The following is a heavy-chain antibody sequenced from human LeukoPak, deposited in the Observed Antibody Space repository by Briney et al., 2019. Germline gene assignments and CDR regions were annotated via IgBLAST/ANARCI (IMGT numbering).Heavy chain of an antibody. CDR2: INHSGST. CDR1: GGSFSGYY. CDR3: ARVSRTHWYYVMDV. V-gene: IGHV4-34*01. D-gene: IGHD1-1*01. Sequence: PSETLSLTCAVYGGSFSGYYWSWIRQPPGKGLEWIGEINHSGSTNYNPSLKSRVTISVDTSKNQFSLKLSSVTAADTAVYYCARVSRTHWYYVMDVWGQGTTVTVSS. J-gene: IGHJ6*02.